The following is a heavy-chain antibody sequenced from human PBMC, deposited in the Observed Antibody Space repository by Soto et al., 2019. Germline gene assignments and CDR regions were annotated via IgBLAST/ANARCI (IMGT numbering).Heavy chain of an antibody. J-gene: IGHJ1*01. CDR1: EHTSTIYY. Sequence: QAHLVQSGAEVRKPGASVKVSCQALEHTSTIYYIHWVRQARGQGLEWMGWINADSGDTTYAEDFRGRLTFTRDTSTITFHMELSRLRFDDTAMYFCATRDYDILTGYLHIWGQGTLITVSS. V-gene: IGHV1-2*02. CDR3: ATRDYDILTGYLHI. D-gene: IGHD3-9*01. CDR2: INADSGDT.